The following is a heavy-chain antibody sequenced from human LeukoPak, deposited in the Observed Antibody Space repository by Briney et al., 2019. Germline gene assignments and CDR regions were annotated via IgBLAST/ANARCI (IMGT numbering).Heavy chain of an antibody. V-gene: IGHV1-24*01. CDR1: GYTLTELS. D-gene: IGHD2-2*01. J-gene: IGHJ4*02. CDR2: SDPEDGET. Sequence: ASVKVSCKVSGYTLTELSMHWVRQAPGKGLEWMGGSDPEDGETIYAQKFQGRVTMTEDTSTDTAYMELSSLRSGDTAVYYCATGVRTLYYFDYWGQGTLVTVSS. CDR3: ATGVRTLYYFDY.